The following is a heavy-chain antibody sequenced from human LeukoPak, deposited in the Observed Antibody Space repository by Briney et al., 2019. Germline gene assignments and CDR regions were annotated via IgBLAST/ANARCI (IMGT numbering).Heavy chain of an antibody. V-gene: IGHV3-23*01. Sequence: GGSLRLSCAASGFTFSTYWMNWVRQAPGKGLEWVSAISGSGGSTYYADSVKGRFTISRDNSKNTLYLQMNSLRAEDTAVYYCAKDRLLTMIVVVITSWDYWGQGTLVTVSS. CDR1: GFTFSTYW. CDR2: ISGSGGST. J-gene: IGHJ4*02. D-gene: IGHD3-22*01. CDR3: AKDRLLTMIVVVITSWDY.